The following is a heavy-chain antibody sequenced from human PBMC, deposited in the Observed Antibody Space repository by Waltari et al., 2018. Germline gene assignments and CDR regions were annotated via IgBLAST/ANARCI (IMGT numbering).Heavy chain of an antibody. CDR2: INPDGSQK. V-gene: IGHV3-7*01. CDR3: TTLARGESGDY. J-gene: IGHJ4*02. D-gene: IGHD3-10*01. CDR1: GFTFNPYW. Sequence: EVQLVESGGGLLQPGGSLRLSCAASGFTFNPYWMKWIRQAPGKGLEWVANINPDGSQKFYVDSVKGRFTVSRDNAQNSLYLQMNNLRAEDTAVYYCTTLARGESGDYWGQGTLVTVSS.